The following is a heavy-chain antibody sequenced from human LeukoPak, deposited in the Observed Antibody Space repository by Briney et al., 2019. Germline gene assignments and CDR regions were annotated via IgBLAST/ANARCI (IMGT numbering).Heavy chain of an antibody. CDR3: ARQYDSSGYSLPFDY. CDR2: IYYSGST. CDR1: GGSISSSSYY. D-gene: IGHD3-22*01. V-gene: IGHV4-39*01. J-gene: IGHJ4*02. Sequence: SETLSLTXTVSGGSISSSSYYWGCIRQPPGKGLEWIGSIYYSGSTYYNPSLKSRVTISVDTSKNQFSLKLSSVTAADTAVYYCARQYDSSGYSLPFDYWGQGTLVTVSS.